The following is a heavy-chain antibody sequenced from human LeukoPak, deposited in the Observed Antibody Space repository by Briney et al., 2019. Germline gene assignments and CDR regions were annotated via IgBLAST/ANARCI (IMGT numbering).Heavy chain of an antibody. CDR3: AKVSGRIQIWPQPFGDGMDV. J-gene: IGHJ6*02. Sequence: GGSLRLSCAASGFTFSTDVMSWVRQAPGKGLECVSAISGSGGNTYYADSVKGRFTISRDNSKNMLYLQMNSLRAEDTAVYYCAKVSGRIQIWPQPFGDGMDVWGQGTTVTVSS. V-gene: IGHV3-23*01. CDR1: GFTFSTDV. D-gene: IGHD3-10*01. CDR2: ISGSGGNT.